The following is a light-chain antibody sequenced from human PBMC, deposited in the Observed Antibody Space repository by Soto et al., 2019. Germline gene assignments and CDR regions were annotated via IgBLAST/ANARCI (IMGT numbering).Light chain of an antibody. V-gene: IGKV3-20*01. CDR2: GAS. J-gene: IGKJ3*01. Sequence: EIVLTQSPGTLSLSPGERATLSCRASQSVSSSYLAWYQQKPGQAPRLLIYGASSRATGIPDRFSGSGSGTDFTLTISRLEPEAFAVYYCQHRGTFTFGPGTKVDIK. CDR1: QSVSSSY. CDR3: QHRGTFT.